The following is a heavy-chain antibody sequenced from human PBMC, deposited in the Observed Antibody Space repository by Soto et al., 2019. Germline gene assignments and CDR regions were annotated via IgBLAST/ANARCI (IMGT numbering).Heavy chain of an antibody. D-gene: IGHD3-3*01. J-gene: IGHJ6*02. Sequence: ASVKVSCKASGYTFTSYYMHWVRQAPGQGLEWMGIINPSGGSTSYAQKFQGRVTMTRDTSTSTVYMELSSLRSEDTAVYYCARDTLRFWSGYYSYYYYGMDVWGQGTRVTVSS. CDR2: INPSGGST. CDR1: GYTFTSYY. CDR3: ARDTLRFWSGYYSYYYYGMDV. V-gene: IGHV1-46*01.